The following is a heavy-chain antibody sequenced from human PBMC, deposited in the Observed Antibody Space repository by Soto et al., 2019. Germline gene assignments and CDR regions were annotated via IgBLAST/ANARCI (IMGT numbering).Heavy chain of an antibody. Sequence: QVQLVQSGGEVKKPGASVKVSCKTSGYSFTTYGISWVRQAPGQGLEWMGWISAYNGNTNYAQKLQDRVTMTTDTSTNTAYMELRSLRSDDTAVYYCAREGPAPYYYYGMDVWGQGSTVTGSS. CDR3: AREGPAPYYYYGMDV. V-gene: IGHV1-18*01. J-gene: IGHJ6*02. CDR2: ISAYNGNT. CDR1: GYSFTTYG.